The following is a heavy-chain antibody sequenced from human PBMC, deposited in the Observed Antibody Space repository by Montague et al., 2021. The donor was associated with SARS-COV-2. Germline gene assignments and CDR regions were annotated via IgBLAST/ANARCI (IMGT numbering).Heavy chain of an antibody. D-gene: IGHD6-6*01. Sequence: KKNSGHTNYNVSLKSRVTMSVDTSNSQFFLKVRSVTAADTDVYYCARGPLGVAARKSYYFDQWGQGTLVPVSS. V-gene: IGHV4-34*01. CDR3: ARGPLGVAARKSYYFDQ. CDR2: KKNSGHT. J-gene: IGHJ4*02.